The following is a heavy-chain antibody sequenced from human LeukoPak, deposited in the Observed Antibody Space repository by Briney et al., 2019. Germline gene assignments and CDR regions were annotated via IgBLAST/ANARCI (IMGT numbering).Heavy chain of an antibody. CDR3: ARPAVYYYDSSTNAFDI. CDR2: IKQDGSEK. Sequence: GGSLRLSCAASGFSLSNYWMNWVRQAPGKGLEWVANIKQDGSEKNYVDSVKGRFSISRDNAKNSLILQMNSLRDEDTAVYYCARPAVYYYDSSTNAFDIWGQGTMVTVSS. CDR1: GFSLSNYW. J-gene: IGHJ3*02. D-gene: IGHD3-22*01. V-gene: IGHV3-7*01.